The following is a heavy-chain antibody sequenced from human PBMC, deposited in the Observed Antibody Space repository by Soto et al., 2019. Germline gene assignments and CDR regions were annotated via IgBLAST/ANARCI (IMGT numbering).Heavy chain of an antibody. CDR2: IYQSGST. CDR3: AGASATIAAAAIFDY. J-gene: IGHJ4*02. V-gene: IGHV4-4*02. Sequence: QVQLQESGPGLVKPSGTLSLTCAVSGGAISSSKWWSWVRQPPGKGLEWIGEIYQSGSTNYNPSLDRRVIMSVDESWNHFSPKLTSVSAADTAVYYCAGASATIAAAAIFDYWGQGTLVTVSS. D-gene: IGHD6-13*01. CDR1: GGAISSSKW.